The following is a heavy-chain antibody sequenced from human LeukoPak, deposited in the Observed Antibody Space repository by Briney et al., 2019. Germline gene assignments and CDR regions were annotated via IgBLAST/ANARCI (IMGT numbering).Heavy chain of an antibody. J-gene: IGHJ6*02. CDR1: GFTFKTYA. Sequence: GGSLRLSCAASGFTFKTYAMSWVRQAPGKGPEWVSAISPSGDNTYYADSVKGRFTISRDNSKNTLYLQMNSLRAEDTAVYYCAARRYYYYGMDVWGQGTTVTVSS. CDR2: ISPSGDNT. V-gene: IGHV3-23*01. CDR3: AARRYYYYGMDV.